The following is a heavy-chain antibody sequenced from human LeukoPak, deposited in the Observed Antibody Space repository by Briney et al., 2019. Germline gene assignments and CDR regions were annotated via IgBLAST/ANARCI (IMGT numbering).Heavy chain of an antibody. V-gene: IGHV3-30*03. J-gene: IGHJ6*02. Sequence: PGGSLRLSCAASGFTFSSYSIYWVRQAPGKGLEWVSLISYDGGNSYYADSVRGRFTISRDNSKNTLYLQMNSLRTEDTGVYYCATDQGHIVNSIYHYYGMDVWGQGTTVTVSS. D-gene: IGHD5-12*01. CDR2: ISYDGGNS. CDR3: ATDQGHIVNSIYHYYGMDV. CDR1: GFTFSSYS.